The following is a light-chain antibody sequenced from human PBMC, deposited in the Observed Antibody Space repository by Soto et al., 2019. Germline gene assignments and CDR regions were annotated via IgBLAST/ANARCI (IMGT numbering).Light chain of an antibody. J-gene: IGKJ2*01. CDR3: QHYHGWVKT. CDR1: QSVSTD. V-gene: IGKV3-15*01. CDR2: GAS. Sequence: EIVMTQSPATLSVSPGERATLSCRASQSVSTDLAWYQQKPGQAPRLLIYGASTRATGIPARFSGGGSGTEFTLTISSLQSEDFAVYYCQHYHGWVKTFGQGTKLEIK.